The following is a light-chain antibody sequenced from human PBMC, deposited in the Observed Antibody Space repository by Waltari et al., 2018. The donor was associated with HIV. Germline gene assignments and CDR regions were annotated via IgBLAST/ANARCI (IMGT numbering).Light chain of an antibody. CDR2: DVD. J-gene: IGLJ2*01. CDR1: DSHFVLYNF. Sequence: AVTQPASVSGLPGQSTTISCTGDDSHFVLYNFVSWYQQHSGKPPRLILYDVDSRASGVSDRFSGSMSGNTASLTISGLRAEDEGHYYCASFTGDNTVIFGGGTEVTVL. CDR3: ASFTGDNTVI. V-gene: IGLV2-14*03.